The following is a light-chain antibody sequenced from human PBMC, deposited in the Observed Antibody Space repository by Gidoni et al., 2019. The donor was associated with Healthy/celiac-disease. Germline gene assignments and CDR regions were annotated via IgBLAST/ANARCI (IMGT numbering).Light chain of an antibody. CDR1: QDISNY. V-gene: IGKV1-33*01. CDR3: QQYDNLPPLT. Sequence: DIQMTQSPSYLSASVGDRVTITCQASQDISNYLNWYHQKPGKAPTLLIYDASNLETGVPSMFSGSGSGTDFTFPIISLQPEDIATYYCQQYDNLPPLTFGPGTKVDIK. CDR2: DAS. J-gene: IGKJ3*01.